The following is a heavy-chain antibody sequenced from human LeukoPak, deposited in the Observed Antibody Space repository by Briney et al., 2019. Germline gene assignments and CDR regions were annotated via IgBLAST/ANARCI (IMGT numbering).Heavy chain of an antibody. J-gene: IGHJ4*02. CDR2: ISYDGSNK. Sequence: GRSLRLSSAASGFTFSSYGMHWVRQAPGKGLEWVAVISYDGSNKNYADSVKGRFTISRDNSKNTLYLQMNSLRAEDTAAYYCAKDMSCSSISCPLDYWGQGTLVTVSS. D-gene: IGHD2-2*01. CDR3: AKDMSCSSISCPLDY. V-gene: IGHV3-30*18. CDR1: GFTFSSYG.